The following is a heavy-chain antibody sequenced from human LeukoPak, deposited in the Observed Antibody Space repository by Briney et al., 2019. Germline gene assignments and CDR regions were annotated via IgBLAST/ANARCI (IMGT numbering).Heavy chain of an antibody. D-gene: IGHD2-21*02. V-gene: IGHV3-23*01. Sequence: GGSLRLSCATSGFTISNYAMSWVRQAPGKGLEWVSTINNSGGRTYYAYSVKGLFTISRDNDKNTLYLQMNSLRAEDTAVYYCTRREDCGGDCPYYFDYWGQGTLVPVSS. J-gene: IGHJ4*02. CDR3: TRREDCGGDCPYYFDY. CDR2: INNSGGRT. CDR1: GFTISNYA.